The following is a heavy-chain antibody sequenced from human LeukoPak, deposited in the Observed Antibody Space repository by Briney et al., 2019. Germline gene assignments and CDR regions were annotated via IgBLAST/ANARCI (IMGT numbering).Heavy chain of an antibody. CDR3: AKDVEDDFGPDWFDP. D-gene: IGHD3-3*01. Sequence: GGSLRLSCAASGFTFSSYAMSWVRQAPGKGLEWVSAISGSGGSTCYADSVKGRFTISRDNSKNTLYLQMNSLRAEDTAVYYCAKDVEDDFGPDWFDPWGQGTLVTVSS. CDR2: ISGSGGST. V-gene: IGHV3-23*01. CDR1: GFTFSSYA. J-gene: IGHJ5*02.